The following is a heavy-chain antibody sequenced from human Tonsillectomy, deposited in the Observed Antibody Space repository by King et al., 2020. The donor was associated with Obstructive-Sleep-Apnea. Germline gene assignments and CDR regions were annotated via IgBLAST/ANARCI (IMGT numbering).Heavy chain of an antibody. CDR3: ARHLQFSAFDI. V-gene: IGHV4-39*07. CDR2: LSYGGTT. Sequence: MQLQESGPGLVKPSETLSLTCTVSGVSITSNIYYWGWIRQPPGKGLEWIGSLSYGGTTYYNPSLKSRVTMSIDTSKSSFSVKLSSVTASDTAMFYCARHLQFSAFDIWGQGTMVTVSS. J-gene: IGHJ3*02. D-gene: IGHD5-24*01. CDR1: GVSITSNIYY.